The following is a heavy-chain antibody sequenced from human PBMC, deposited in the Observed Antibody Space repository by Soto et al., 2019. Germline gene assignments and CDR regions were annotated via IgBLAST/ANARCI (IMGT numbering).Heavy chain of an antibody. CDR2: ISGSGDAT. D-gene: IGHD6-13*01. V-gene: IGHV3-23*01. Sequence: GGSLRLSCAASRFTFSAYAMSWVRQAPGKGLEWVSVISGSGDATYYADSVKGRFTISRDNSKNTLYLQMNSLRAEDTAVYYCARQDYSTTWYLKYWGQGTLVTVSS. CDR3: ARQDYSTTWYLKY. CDR1: RFTFSAYA. J-gene: IGHJ4*02.